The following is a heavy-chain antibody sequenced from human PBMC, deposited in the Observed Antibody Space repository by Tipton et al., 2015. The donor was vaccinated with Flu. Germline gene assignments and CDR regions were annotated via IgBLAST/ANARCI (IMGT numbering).Heavy chain of an antibody. D-gene: IGHD5-12*01. Sequence: TLSLTCTVPGGSITTGSYFWTWIRQPAGEEPEWIGRIHSRGTTKYHPSLNSRVTISMDTSKNQFSLKLTSVTDADTSVYYCARGYDFYNGWYYFDYWGQGVLVTVSS. CDR2: IHSRGTT. J-gene: IGHJ4*02. V-gene: IGHV4-61*02. CDR3: ARGYDFYNGWYYFDY. CDR1: GGSITTGSYF.